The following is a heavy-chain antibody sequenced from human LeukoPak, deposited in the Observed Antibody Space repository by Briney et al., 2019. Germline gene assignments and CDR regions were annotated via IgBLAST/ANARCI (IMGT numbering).Heavy chain of an antibody. CDR3: AKAGPTTVVTRNYFDY. J-gene: IGHJ4*02. V-gene: IGHV3-30*18. CDR1: GFTFSSYG. CDR2: ISYDGSNK. D-gene: IGHD4-23*01. Sequence: PGGSLRLSCAASGFTFSSYGMHWVRQAPGKGLEWVAVISYDGSNKYYADSVKGRFTISRDNSKDTLYLQMNSLRAEDTAVYYCAKAGPTTVVTRNYFDYWGQGTLVTVSS.